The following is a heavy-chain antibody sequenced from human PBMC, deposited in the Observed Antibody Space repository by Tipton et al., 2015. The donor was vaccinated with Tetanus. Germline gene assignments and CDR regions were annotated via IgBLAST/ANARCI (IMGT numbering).Heavy chain of an antibody. CDR1: GASISTLNYY. D-gene: IGHD3-22*01. CDR2: ISYRGET. Sequence: GSLRLSCSVSGASISTLNYYWAWIRQPPGRGLEWIGAISYRGETHFNPSLGSRVSMSVDTSKNQFSVDLSSVTAADTAVYFCARHYDTSGYYFVWGQGVLVTVSS. J-gene: IGHJ4*02. CDR3: ARHYDTSGYYFV. V-gene: IGHV4-39*01.